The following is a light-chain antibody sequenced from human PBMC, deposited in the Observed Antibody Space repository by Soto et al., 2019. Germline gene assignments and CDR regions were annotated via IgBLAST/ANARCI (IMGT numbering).Light chain of an antibody. V-gene: IGLV2-8*01. J-gene: IGLJ2*01. CDR3: SSYAGSNNFVV. Sequence: QSALTQPPSASGSPGQSVTISCTGTSSDVGGYNYVSWYQQHPGKAPQLMIYEVSKRPTGVPDRFSGSKSGKTASLTVSGLQAEDEADYYCSSYAGSNNFVVFGGGTKLTVL. CDR2: EVS. CDR1: SSDVGGYNY.